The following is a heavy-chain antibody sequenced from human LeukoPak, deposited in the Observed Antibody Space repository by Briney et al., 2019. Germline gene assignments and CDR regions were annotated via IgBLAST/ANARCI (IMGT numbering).Heavy chain of an antibody. V-gene: IGHV4-39*01. CDR2: IYCSGST. CDR1: AGSFSSSSSY. J-gene: IGHJ4*02. CDR3: AMASLSGFDY. D-gene: IGHD3-3*01. Sequence: SETLSLTCTVSAGSFSSSSSYWGWFRQPPVTCLYWIGSIYCSGSTYYKPSLKSRVTISVDTSKKQFSLKLSSVTAADTAVYYCAMASLSGFDYWGQGTLVTVSS.